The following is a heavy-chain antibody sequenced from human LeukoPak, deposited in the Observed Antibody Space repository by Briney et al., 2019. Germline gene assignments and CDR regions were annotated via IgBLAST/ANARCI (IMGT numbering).Heavy chain of an antibody. CDR1: GYTSTNFY. Sequence: ASVKVCCTASGYTSTNFYLHLVRQAPGQGLEWMGVIKSSGDTTYYAQKLQGRVTMTRDTSTTTVYMELSSLTSEDTAVYFCARGGMAAAANWGQGTLVTVSS. J-gene: IGHJ4*02. V-gene: IGHV1-46*04. CDR2: IKSSGDTT. D-gene: IGHD6-13*01. CDR3: ARGGMAAAAN.